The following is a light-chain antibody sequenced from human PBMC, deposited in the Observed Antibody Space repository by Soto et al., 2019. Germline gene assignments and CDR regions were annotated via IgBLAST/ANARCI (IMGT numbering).Light chain of an antibody. Sequence: DIQMTQSPSSLSASVGDRVTITFRASQSISSYLNWYQQKPGKAPKLLIYAASSLQCGVPSRFSRSRSGTDFTLTISSLQPEDFATYYWQQSYSTPKTFGQGTKLEIK. V-gene: IGKV1-39*01. CDR1: QSISSY. CDR3: QQSYSTPKT. CDR2: AAS. J-gene: IGKJ2*01.